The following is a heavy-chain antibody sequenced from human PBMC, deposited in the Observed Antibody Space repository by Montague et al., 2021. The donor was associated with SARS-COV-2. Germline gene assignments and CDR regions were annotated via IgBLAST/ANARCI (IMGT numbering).Heavy chain of an antibody. J-gene: IGHJ6*03. V-gene: IGHV4-34*01. CDR2: IHHGGST. Sequence: SETLSLTCAVHGGSFSTYSWNWIRQPPGKGLEWIGEIHHGGSTNXNPSLKSRVTISADTSKNQFSLKLTSVAAADTAVYYCARLGDGVVPSPILGVGPYYSYYCMDVWGKGTPVAVSS. CDR3: ARLGDGVVPSPILGVGPYYSYYCMDV. D-gene: IGHD3-10*01. CDR1: GGSFSTYS.